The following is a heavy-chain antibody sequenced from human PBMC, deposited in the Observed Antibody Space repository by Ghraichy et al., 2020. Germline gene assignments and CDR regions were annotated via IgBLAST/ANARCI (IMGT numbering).Heavy chain of an antibody. CDR2: ISYDGSNK. Sequence: GSLRLSCAASGFTFSSYAMHWVRQAPGKGLEWVAVISYDGSNKYYADSVKGRFTISRDNSKNTLYLQMNSLRAEDTAVYYCARDPITIFGVATTPNFDYWGQGTLVTVSS. V-gene: IGHV3-30-3*01. J-gene: IGHJ4*02. CDR3: ARDPITIFGVATTPNFDY. CDR1: GFTFSSYA. D-gene: IGHD3-3*01.